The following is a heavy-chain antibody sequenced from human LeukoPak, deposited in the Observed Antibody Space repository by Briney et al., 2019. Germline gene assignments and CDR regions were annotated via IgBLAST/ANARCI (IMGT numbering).Heavy chain of an antibody. J-gene: IGHJ4*02. Sequence: GASAKVSCKASGFTFTSSAVQWVRQARGQRLEWIGWIVVGSGNTNYAQKFQERVTITRDMSTSTAYMELSSLRSEDTAVYYCAADSGSSFYFDYWGQGTLVTVSS. CDR3: AADSGSSFYFDY. CDR2: IVVGSGNT. CDR1: GFTFTSSA. D-gene: IGHD1-26*01. V-gene: IGHV1-58*01.